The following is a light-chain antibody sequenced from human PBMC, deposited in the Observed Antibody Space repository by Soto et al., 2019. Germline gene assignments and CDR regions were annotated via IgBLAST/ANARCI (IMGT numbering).Light chain of an antibody. CDR2: GTS. V-gene: IGKV3-15*01. CDR3: QQYGSSPWT. J-gene: IGKJ1*01. Sequence: EIVMTQSPATLSVSPGERATLSCRASQGIGDTLAWYQHKPGQTPRLLIYGTSTRATGVPTRFSGSRSGAEFTLTISRLEPEDFAVYYCQQYGSSPWTFGQGTKVDIK. CDR1: QGIGDT.